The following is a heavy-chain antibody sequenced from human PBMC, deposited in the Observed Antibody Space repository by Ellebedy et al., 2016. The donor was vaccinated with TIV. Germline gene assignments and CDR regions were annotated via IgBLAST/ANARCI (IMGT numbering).Heavy chain of an antibody. V-gene: IGHV4-39*01. CDR3: ARLLPTGIYGRGFFDY. D-gene: IGHD3-10*01. Sequence: SETLSLTXTVSGDSVSSGSYGGWIRQPPGKGLEWIGTIEFTGSAYYSPSLTSRVTISVDKSQNQLSLNLISVTGADTAVYYCARLLPTGIYGRGFFDYWGQGILVTVSS. CDR2: IEFTGSA. CDR1: GDSVSSGSY. J-gene: IGHJ4*01.